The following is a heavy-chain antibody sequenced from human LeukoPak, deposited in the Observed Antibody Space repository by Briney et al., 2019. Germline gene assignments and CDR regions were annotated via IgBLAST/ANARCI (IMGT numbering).Heavy chain of an antibody. CDR3: ARGIPSFSLFGMVIY. Sequence: GASVKASCKASGDNLPGYDIHWVRQAPGQGFEWIGWINPNNGDTNYAQKFQGRVTMTRDTSVSTAFMELSTLKSDDAAVYYCARGIPSFSLFGMVIYWGQGTLLTVSS. CDR2: INPNNGDT. J-gene: IGHJ4*02. D-gene: IGHD3-3*01. CDR1: GDNLPGYD. V-gene: IGHV1-2*02.